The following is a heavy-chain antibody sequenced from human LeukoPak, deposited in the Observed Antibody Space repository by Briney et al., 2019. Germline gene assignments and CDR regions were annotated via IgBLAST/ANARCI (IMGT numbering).Heavy chain of an antibody. D-gene: IGHD3-10*01. CDR1: GFTFSSYG. CDR2: ISYDGSNK. V-gene: IGHV3-30*18. CDR3: AKELYGRFDY. J-gene: IGHJ4*02. Sequence: GRSLRLSCAASGFTFSSYGMHWVCQAPGKGLEWVAVISYDGSNKYYADSVKGRFTISRDNAKNSLYLQMNSLGAEDTAVYYCAKELYGRFDYWGQGTLVTVSS.